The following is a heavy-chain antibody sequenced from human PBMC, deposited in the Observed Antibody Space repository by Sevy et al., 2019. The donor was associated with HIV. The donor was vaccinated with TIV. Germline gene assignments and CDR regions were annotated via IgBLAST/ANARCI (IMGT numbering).Heavy chain of an antibody. CDR3: SRVQGTISPYNYFGMDV. CDR2: IKSKTYGGTT. D-gene: IGHD3-3*01. Sequence: GGSLILSCTASGFTFDDYAMSWLRQAPGKGLEWVGFIKSKTYGGTTEYAASVKGRFTISRDDSKTIAYLQMHSLKTEDTAVYYCSRVQGTISPYNYFGMDVWGQGTTVTVSS. V-gene: IGHV3-49*03. CDR1: GFTFDDYA. J-gene: IGHJ6*02.